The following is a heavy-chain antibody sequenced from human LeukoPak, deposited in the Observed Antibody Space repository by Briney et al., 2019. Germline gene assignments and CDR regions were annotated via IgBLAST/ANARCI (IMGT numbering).Heavy chain of an antibody. CDR3: ARYYRGEAFDI. J-gene: IGHJ3*02. CDR1: GGSISNSSYY. D-gene: IGHD3-16*01. CDR2: IYYSGST. Sequence: SETLSLTCTVSGGSISNSSYYWRWLPQPPGKGLEWLGSIYYSGSTYYNPSLKSRITISVDTSKTQFSLKLSSVTAADTAVYYCARYYRGEAFDIWGQGTMVTVSS. V-gene: IGHV4-39*07.